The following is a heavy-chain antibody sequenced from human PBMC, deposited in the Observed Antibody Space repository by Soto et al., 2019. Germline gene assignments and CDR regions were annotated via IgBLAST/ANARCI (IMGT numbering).Heavy chain of an antibody. CDR1: GFTVSSKY. J-gene: IGHJ6*04. V-gene: IGHV3-66*01. CDR3: ARDDVLWDGGRCYGVPLDV. D-gene: IGHD2-15*01. Sequence: VQLVESGGGLVQPGGSLRLSCAASGFTVSSKYMSWVRQAPGKGLDWVSLIQSRGPTYYADSVKGRFTISRDTSENTVHVQMDSLRAEDTAVYYCARDDVLWDGGRCYGVPLDVWGTGTTVTVSS. CDR2: IQSRGPT.